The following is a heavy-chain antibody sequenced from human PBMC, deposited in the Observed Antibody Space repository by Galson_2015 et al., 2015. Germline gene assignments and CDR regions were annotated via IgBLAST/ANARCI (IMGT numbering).Heavy chain of an antibody. CDR2: IYHSGTT. V-gene: IGHV4-59*01. CDR3: ARRRDYFDY. J-gene: IGHJ4*02. Sequence: ETLSLTCTVSGASISSYYWSWVRQPPGRGLEWIGYIYHSGTTNYNPSLKSRVTISVDTSTNQFSLKLSSVTAADTAVYYCARRRDYFDYWGQGTLVTVSS. CDR1: GASISSYY.